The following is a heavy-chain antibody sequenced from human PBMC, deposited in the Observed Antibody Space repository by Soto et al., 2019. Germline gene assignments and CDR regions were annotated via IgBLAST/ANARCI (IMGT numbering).Heavy chain of an antibody. V-gene: IGHV2-70*04. CDR2: IDWGDDK. D-gene: IGHD6-13*01. Sequence: GSGPTLVNPTQTLTLTCTFSGFSLSTSGMRVSWIRQPPGKALEWLARIDWGDDKFYSTSLKTRLTISKDTSKNQVVLTMTNMDPVDTATYYCARTSYSSSWYHFDYWGQGTLVTVSS. J-gene: IGHJ4*02. CDR1: GFSLSTSGMR. CDR3: ARTSYSSSWYHFDY.